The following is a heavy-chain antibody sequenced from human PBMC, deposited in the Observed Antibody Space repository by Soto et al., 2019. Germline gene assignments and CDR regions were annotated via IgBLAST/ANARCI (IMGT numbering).Heavy chain of an antibody. CDR2: IKQDGSEK. J-gene: IGHJ4*02. D-gene: IGHD3-10*01. Sequence: PGGSLRLSCAASGFTFSSYWMSWVRQAPGKGLEWVANIKQDGSEKYYVDSVKGRFTISRDNAKNSLYLQMNSLRAEDTAVYYCARLTTKLGGLDYFDYWGQGTLVTVSS. CDR3: ARLTTKLGGLDYFDY. CDR1: GFTFSSYW. V-gene: IGHV3-7*01.